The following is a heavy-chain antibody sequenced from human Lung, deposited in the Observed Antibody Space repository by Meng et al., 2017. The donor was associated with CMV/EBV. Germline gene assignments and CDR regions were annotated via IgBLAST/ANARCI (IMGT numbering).Heavy chain of an antibody. CDR3: ARAGAYHDFWTAKEGGYYYYGMGV. CDR2: INQDASER. V-gene: IGHV3-7*04. D-gene: IGHD3/OR15-3a*01. CDR1: GFSIRDYW. J-gene: IGHJ6*02. Sequence: SCAASGFSIRDYWMSWVRQAPGKGLEWVANINQDASERYYVDSVKGRFTISRDNAENSLYLQMSSLRVGDTAIYYCARAGAYHDFWTAKEGGYYYYGMGVWXQETTVTVSS.